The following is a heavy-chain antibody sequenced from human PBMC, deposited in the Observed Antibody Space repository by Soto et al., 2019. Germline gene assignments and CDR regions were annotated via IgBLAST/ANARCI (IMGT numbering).Heavy chain of an antibody. V-gene: IGHV4-59*01. CDR2: IYYSGST. D-gene: IGHD3-3*01. CDR3: ARGNPRVYYDFWSGSPPLEDYYYYYMDV. Sequence: SETLSLTCTFSGGSISSYYWSWIRQPPGKGLEWIGYIYYSGSTNYNPSLKSRVTISVDTSKNQFSLKLSSVTAADTAVYYCARGNPRVYYDFWSGSPPLEDYYYYYMDVWGKGTTVTVS. J-gene: IGHJ6*03. CDR1: GGSISSYY.